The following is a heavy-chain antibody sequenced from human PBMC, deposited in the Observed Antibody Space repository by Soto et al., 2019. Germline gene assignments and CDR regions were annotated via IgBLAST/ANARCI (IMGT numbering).Heavy chain of an antibody. J-gene: IGHJ4*02. CDR2: IYYSGST. CDR1: GGSISSSSYY. Sequence: SQTLSLTCTVSGGSISSSSYYWGWIHQPPGKGLEWIGSIYYSGSTYYNPSLKSRVTISVDTSKNQFSLKLSSVTAADTAVYYCARLNRDYGDYDGHYWGQGTLVTVSS. D-gene: IGHD4-17*01. V-gene: IGHV4-39*01. CDR3: ARLNRDYGDYDGHY.